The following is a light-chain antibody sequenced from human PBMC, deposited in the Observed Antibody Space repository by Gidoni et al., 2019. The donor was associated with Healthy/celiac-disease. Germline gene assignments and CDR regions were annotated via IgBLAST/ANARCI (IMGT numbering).Light chain of an antibody. Sequence: DIQMTQSPSSLSASVGDRVTITCRASQSISSYLNWYQQKPGKAPKLLIYAASSLQSGVPSRFSGSGSGTDFTLTISSLQPEDFATYYCQQSHSTPLTFGGXTKVEIK. CDR1: QSISSY. J-gene: IGKJ4*01. V-gene: IGKV1-39*01. CDR2: AAS. CDR3: QQSHSTPLT.